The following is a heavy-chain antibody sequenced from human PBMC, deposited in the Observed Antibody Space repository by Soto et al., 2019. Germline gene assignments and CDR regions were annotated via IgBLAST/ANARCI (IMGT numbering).Heavy chain of an antibody. CDR1: GGSLSSCNW. D-gene: IGHD1-26*01. V-gene: IGHV4-4*02. CDR2: IYRYGST. J-gene: IGHJ5*02. CDR3: SGGGRPGQIDWFDP. Sequence: QVQLQESGPRLMKPSGTLSLTCAVYGGSLSSCNWWSWVRQPPGKGLEWIGEIYRYGSTSYNPSHKSGDTSAVDKSKNQIPRKMTALTAAATAVYFCSGGGRPGQIDWFDPWGQGILVTVSS.